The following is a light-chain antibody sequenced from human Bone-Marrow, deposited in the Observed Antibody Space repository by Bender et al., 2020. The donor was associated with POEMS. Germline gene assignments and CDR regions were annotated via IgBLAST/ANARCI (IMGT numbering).Light chain of an antibody. V-gene: IGLV1-47*01. CDR2: RND. CDR1: TANIGSNY. CDR3: ATWDDSLSGWV. Sequence: QSVLSQPPSASGTPGQRVTVSCSGGTANIGSNYVYWYQQLPGTAPRLLIYRNDQRPPGVPDRFSGSESGSSGSLAISGLRSEEEADYYCATWDDSLSGWVFGGGTKLTVL. J-gene: IGLJ3*02.